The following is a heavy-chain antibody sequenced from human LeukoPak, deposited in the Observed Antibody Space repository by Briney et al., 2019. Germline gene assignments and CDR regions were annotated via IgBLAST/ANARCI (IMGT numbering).Heavy chain of an antibody. Sequence: GGSLRLSCAASGFTFSSYWMSWVRQAPGKGLEWVANIKQDGSEKYYVDSVKGRFTISRDNAKDSLYLQMNSLRVEDTAVYYCSRGGYNYALDFWGQGTLVTVSS. J-gene: IGHJ4*02. CDR2: IKQDGSEK. D-gene: IGHD5-18*01. CDR1: GFTFSSYW. CDR3: SRGGYNYALDF. V-gene: IGHV3-7*04.